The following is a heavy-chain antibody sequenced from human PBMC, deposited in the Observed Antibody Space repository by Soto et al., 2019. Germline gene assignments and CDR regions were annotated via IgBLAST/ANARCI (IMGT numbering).Heavy chain of an antibody. J-gene: IGHJ4*02. CDR3: TRDLNGGNPFDY. Sequence: QVQFVQSGAEVKKPGASVRLSCKPSGYTLPNYSIQWVRQAAGQGLQWLGWINPGSGYTEYSQRFQVRVTLSRDNSASPFYMDLTSLTSEDTAVYFCTRDLNGGNPFDYWGQGTLVTVSS. CDR1: GYTLPNYS. V-gene: IGHV1-3*01. D-gene: IGHD2-8*01. CDR2: INPGSGYT.